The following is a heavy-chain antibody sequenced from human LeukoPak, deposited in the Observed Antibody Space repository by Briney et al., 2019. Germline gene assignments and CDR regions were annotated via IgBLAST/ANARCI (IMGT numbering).Heavy chain of an antibody. D-gene: IGHD3-16*01. V-gene: IGHV1-69*04. CDR3: ARWTAGGSALLFDY. CDR2: IIPTLGIA. J-gene: IGHJ4*02. Sequence: SVKVSCKASGGTFSSYAISWVRQAPGQGLEWMGRIIPTLGIANYAQKFQGRVTITADKSTNTAYMELSSLRSEDTAVYYCARWTAGGSALLFDYWGQGTLVTVSS. CDR1: GGTFSSYA.